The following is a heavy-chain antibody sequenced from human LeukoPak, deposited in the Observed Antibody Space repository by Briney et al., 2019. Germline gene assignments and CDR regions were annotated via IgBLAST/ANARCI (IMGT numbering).Heavy chain of an antibody. V-gene: IGHV1-69*04. CDR2: IIPILGIA. Sequence: SVKVSCKASGGTFSSYAISWVRQAPGQGLEWMGRIIPILGIANYAQKFQGRVTITADKSTSTAYMELSSLRSEDTAVYYCARSGSNKYYFDYWGQGTLVTVSS. J-gene: IGHJ4*02. D-gene: IGHD3-10*01. CDR3: ARSGSNKYYFDY. CDR1: GGTFSSYA.